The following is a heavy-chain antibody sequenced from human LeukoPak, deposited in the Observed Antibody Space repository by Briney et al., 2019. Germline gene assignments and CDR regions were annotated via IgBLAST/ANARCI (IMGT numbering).Heavy chain of an antibody. V-gene: IGHV3-23*01. J-gene: IGHJ5*02. CDR3: AKGGVGPTNWFDP. Sequence: GGSLTLSCAASGFTFSSYAMSWVRQAPGKGLEWVSAISDSGGSTYYADPVKGRFTISRDNSKNTLYLQMNSLRAEDTAVYYCAKGGVGPTNWFDPWGQGPLVTISS. D-gene: IGHD1-26*01. CDR2: ISDSGGST. CDR1: GFTFSSYA.